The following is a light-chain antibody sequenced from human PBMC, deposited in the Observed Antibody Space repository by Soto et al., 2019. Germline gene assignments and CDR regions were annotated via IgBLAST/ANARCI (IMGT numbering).Light chain of an antibody. J-gene: IGLJ3*02. CDR3: SSSAGGYTWV. CDR2: EVS. V-gene: IGLV2-8*01. Sequence: QSALTQPPSASGSPGQSVTISCTGTSSDVGGSNFVSWYQQHPGKAPKLMIYEVSKRPSGVPARFSGSKYGNTASLTVSVLQAEDEADYYGSSSAGGYTWVFGGGTQLTVL. CDR1: SSDVGGSNF.